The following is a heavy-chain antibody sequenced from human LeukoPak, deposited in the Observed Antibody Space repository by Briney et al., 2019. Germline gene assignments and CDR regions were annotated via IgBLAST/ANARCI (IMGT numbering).Heavy chain of an antibody. CDR3: ARTSQGGWYVDFDY. Sequence: SQTLSLTCGISGDSVSSNSAAWNWIRQSPSRGLEWLGRTYYRSKWYNDYAVSVRSRITINPDTSKNQFSLQLNSVTPEDTAVYYCARTSQGGWYVDFDYWGQGTLVTVSS. CDR2: TYYRSKWYN. D-gene: IGHD6-19*01. V-gene: IGHV6-1*01. CDR1: GDSVSSNSAA. J-gene: IGHJ4*02.